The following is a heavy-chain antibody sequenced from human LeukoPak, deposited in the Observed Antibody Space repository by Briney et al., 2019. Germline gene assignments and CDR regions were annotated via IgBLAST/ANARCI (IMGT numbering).Heavy chain of an antibody. J-gene: IGHJ6*03. V-gene: IGHV3-13*01. CDR2: IGSARDI. Sequence: GGALRLSCVASGFTFSSFAMQSVRAPIGQGVEWGSSIGSARDIFCRGCEEGRFTLSRDNAKNSLYLQMNSLTAGDTGVYYCARGPPRVKYYYMDVWGKGTTVTVSS. CDR1: GFTFSSFA. D-gene: IGHD2-8*01. CDR3: ARGPPRVKYYYMDV.